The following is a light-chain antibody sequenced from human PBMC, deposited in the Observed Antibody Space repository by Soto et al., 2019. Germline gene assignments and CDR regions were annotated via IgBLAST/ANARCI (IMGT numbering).Light chain of an antibody. J-gene: IGKJ3*01. CDR2: AAS. Sequence: DIQMTQSPSSLSASVGDRVTITCRASQGISNYLSCYQQKPGKVPKLLIYAASTLQSGVPSRFSGSGSGTDFTLNISRLHPEDVAAYYWQQYNVAPPRFIFGPRTQMDIK. V-gene: IGKV1-27*01. CDR3: QQYNVAPPRFI. CDR1: QGISNY.